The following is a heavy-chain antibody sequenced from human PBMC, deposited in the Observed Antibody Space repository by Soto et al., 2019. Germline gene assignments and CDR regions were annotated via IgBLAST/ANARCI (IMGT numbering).Heavy chain of an antibody. D-gene: IGHD2-21*01. J-gene: IGHJ5*02. Sequence: QVQLVQSGAEVKKPGASVKVSCKASGYTFTSYDINWVRQATGQGLEWMGWMNPNSGNTGYPQKFQGRVTMTRDTSISTAYMELSGLRFEETAVYYCARSPPLVEMNNYAGGGFDPWGQGALVSVSS. CDR3: ARSPPLVEMNNYAGGGFDP. V-gene: IGHV1-8*01. CDR2: MNPNSGNT. CDR1: GYTFTSYD.